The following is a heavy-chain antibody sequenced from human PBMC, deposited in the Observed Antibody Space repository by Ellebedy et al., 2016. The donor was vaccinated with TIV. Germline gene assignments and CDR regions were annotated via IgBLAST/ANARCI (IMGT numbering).Heavy chain of an antibody. CDR2: IYYTGTT. CDR3: ARGPVLYNFDAFDI. V-gene: IGHV4-38-2*02. J-gene: IGHJ3*02. CDR1: GYSISSGYY. Sequence: GSLRLSCTVSGYSISSGYYWGWIRQPPGKGLEWIGSIYYTGTTYYTPSLKSRVTISINTSKNQLSLKLTSVTAPDTAVYYCARGPVLYNFDAFDIWGQGTVVTVSS. D-gene: IGHD1-1*01.